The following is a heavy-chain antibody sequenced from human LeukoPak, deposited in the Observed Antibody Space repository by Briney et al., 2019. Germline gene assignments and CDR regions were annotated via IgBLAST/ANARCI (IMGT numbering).Heavy chain of an antibody. CDR2: IYVSGNT. V-gene: IGHV4-61*02. D-gene: IGHD4-17*01. CDR3: AKGGDYGDSVGNWFDP. J-gene: IGHJ5*02. Sequence: SETLSLTCTVSGGSISSGSYYWSWIRQPAGKGLEWIGRIYVSGNTNYNPSLKSRVTMSVDTSETQFSLKLNSVTAADTAVYYCAKGGDYGDSVGNWFDPWGQGTLVTVSS. CDR1: GGSISSGSYY.